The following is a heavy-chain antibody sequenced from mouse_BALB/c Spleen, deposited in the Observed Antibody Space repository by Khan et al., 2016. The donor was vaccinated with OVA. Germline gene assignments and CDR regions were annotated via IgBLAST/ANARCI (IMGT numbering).Heavy chain of an antibody. CDR2: IYPGNVNT. CDR1: GSTFTNFY. CDR3: ARGDYYGTYAMDY. Sequence: QVQLQQSGPELVKPGASVRISCKASGSTFTNFYIHWVKQRPGQGLEWIGWIYPGNVNTKYTENFKGKATLTADKSSSTAYMLLSSLTSEDSAFYFCARGDYYGTYAMDYWGQGTSVIVSS. D-gene: IGHD1-1*01. V-gene: IGHV1S56*01. J-gene: IGHJ4*01.